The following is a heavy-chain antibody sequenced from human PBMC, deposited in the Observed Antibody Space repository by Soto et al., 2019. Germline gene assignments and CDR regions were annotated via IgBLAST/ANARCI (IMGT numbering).Heavy chain of an antibody. CDR2: VKSKADGGTA. CDR3: ISYPDFWGGHTPL. J-gene: IGHJ4*02. CDR1: GFSITNTW. D-gene: IGHD3-3*01. V-gene: IGHV3-15*07. Sequence: EVQLVESGGGLVQPGGSLRLSCAASGFSITNTWMHWVRQAPGKGLEWVGRVKSKADGGTADYAAPVKGRFTVSRDDSKSTQYVQMNSLKMEDTAVYYCISYPDFWGGHTPLWGQGTLVTVSS.